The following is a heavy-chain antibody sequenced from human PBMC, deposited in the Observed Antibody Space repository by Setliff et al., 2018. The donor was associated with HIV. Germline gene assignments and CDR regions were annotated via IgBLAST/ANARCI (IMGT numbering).Heavy chain of an antibody. V-gene: IGHV1-18*01. Sequence: ASVKVSCKASGGTFSSYAINWVRQAPGQGLEWMGWVSGYNGNIRYAEKFQDRLTLTTDTSTTTAYMDLTSLRSDDTAVYYCAREGGLDWGFVAARTRWFDPWGQGTLVTVSS. CDR3: AREGGLDWGFVAARTRWFDP. J-gene: IGHJ5*02. CDR2: VSGYNGNI. CDR1: GGTFSSYA. D-gene: IGHD6-6*01.